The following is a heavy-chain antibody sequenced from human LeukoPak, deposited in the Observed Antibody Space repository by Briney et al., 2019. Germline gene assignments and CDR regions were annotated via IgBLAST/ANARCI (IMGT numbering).Heavy chain of an antibody. V-gene: IGHV3-33*01. CDR2: IWNDGSDE. CDR1: GFTFSKYA. D-gene: IGHD5-18*01. CDR3: ARDADVDTAMVHYFDY. Sequence: GGSLRLSCAASGFTFSKYAMHRVRQTPGKGLEWVAAIWNDGSDENYADSVKGRFTISRDNAKNSLYLQMNSLRAEDSAVYYCARDADVDTAMVHYFDYWGQGTLVTVSS. J-gene: IGHJ4*02.